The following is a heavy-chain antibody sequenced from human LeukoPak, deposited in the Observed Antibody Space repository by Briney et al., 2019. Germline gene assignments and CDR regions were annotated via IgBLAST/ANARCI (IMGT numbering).Heavy chain of an antibody. CDR1: GFTFSSYT. CDR3: AKVAAGTTSFDY. CDR2: ITTGDGNT. V-gene: IGHV3-23*01. Sequence: GGSLRLSCTASGFTFSSYTMTWVRQAPGKGLKWVSTITTGDGNTYYADSVKGRFTVSRDDSKNTLYLQMNSLRAEDTAVYYCAKVAAGTTSFDYWGQGTLVTVSS. D-gene: IGHD1-7*01. J-gene: IGHJ4*02.